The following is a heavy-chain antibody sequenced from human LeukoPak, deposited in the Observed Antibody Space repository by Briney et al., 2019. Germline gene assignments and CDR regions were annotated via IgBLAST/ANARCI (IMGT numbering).Heavy chain of an antibody. Sequence: SETLSLTCTVSGGSISSGGYYWSWIRQPPGKGLEWIGYIFYSGSTNYNPSLKSRVTISVDTSKNLFSLNLNSVTAADTAVYYCARVTTSELPSWWFEPWGQGTLVTVSS. CDR3: ARVTTSELPSWWFEP. J-gene: IGHJ5*02. V-gene: IGHV4-61*08. CDR1: GGSISSGGYY. D-gene: IGHD4-23*01. CDR2: IFYSGST.